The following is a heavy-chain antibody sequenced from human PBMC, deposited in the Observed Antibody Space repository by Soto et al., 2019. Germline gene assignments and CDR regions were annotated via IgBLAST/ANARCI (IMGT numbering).Heavy chain of an antibody. CDR1: PGSFSGYY. D-gene: IGHD2-2*01. V-gene: IGHV4-34*01. Sequence: SETLSLTCAVYPGSFSGYYWSWIRQPPGKGLEWIGEINHSGITNSNPSLKSRVTISVDTSKNQFSLKLSSVTAADRAVYHCASTVPMPVEPDRDAPDKYYFDCWGQGTQVTVFS. CDR3: ASTVPMPVEPDRDAPDKYYFDC. J-gene: IGHJ4*02. CDR2: INHSGIT.